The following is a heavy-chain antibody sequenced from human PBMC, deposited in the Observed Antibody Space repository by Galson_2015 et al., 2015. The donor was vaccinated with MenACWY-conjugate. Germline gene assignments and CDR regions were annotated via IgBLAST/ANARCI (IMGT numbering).Heavy chain of an antibody. Sequence: SLRLSCAASGFTVSSNYMSWVRQAPGKGLEWVSVIYSGGSIYYADSVKGRFTISRDNSKNTLYLQMNSLRTEDTAIYYCARGPSSGPSDYWGQGTLVTVSS. CDR1: GFTVSSNY. J-gene: IGHJ4*02. CDR2: IYSGGSI. CDR3: ARGPSSGPSDY. D-gene: IGHD6-19*01. V-gene: IGHV3-53*01.